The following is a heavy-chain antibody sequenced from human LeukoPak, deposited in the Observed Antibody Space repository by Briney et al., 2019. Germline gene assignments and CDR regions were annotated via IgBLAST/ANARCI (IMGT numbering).Heavy chain of an antibody. CDR1: GFTFRDDW. V-gene: IGHV3-7*01. J-gene: IGHJ4*02. D-gene: IGHD3-10*01. Sequence: GGSLRLSCAGSGFTFRDDWMSWVRQAPGKGLEWVANIKQEGNEKNYLDSVKGRFTISRDNARNSLYLQMNRLRADDTAEYYCARDGGGPLHWRQETLVTVSS. CDR2: IKQEGNEK. CDR3: ARDGGGPLH.